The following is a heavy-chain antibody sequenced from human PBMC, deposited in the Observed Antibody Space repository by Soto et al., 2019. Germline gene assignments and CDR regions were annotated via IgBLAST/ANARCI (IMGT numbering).Heavy chain of an antibody. V-gene: IGHV4-39*01. CDR3: ARAGGLGAVAADY. Sequence: SETLSLTCTVSGGSISSGPYSWGWIRQPPGKGLEWIGTFYYSGSTHYNPSLVSRVTISVDTSKEQFSLRVNSVTAADTAVYYCARAGGLGAVAADYWGQGTLVTVSS. J-gene: IGHJ4*02. CDR1: GGSISSGPYS. D-gene: IGHD6-19*01. CDR2: FYYSGST.